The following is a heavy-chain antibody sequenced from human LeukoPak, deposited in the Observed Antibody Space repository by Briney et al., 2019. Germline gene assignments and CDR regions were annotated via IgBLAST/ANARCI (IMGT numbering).Heavy chain of an antibody. Sequence: ASVKVSCKASGGTFSSYAISWVRQAPGQGLEWMGGIIPIFGTANYAQKFQGRVTITTDESTSTAYMELNSLRSEDTAVYYCASSSSSYYYYYYMDVWGKGTTVTVSS. D-gene: IGHD6-6*01. CDR3: ASSSSSYYYYYYMDV. V-gene: IGHV1-69*05. J-gene: IGHJ6*03. CDR1: GGTFSSYA. CDR2: IIPIFGTA.